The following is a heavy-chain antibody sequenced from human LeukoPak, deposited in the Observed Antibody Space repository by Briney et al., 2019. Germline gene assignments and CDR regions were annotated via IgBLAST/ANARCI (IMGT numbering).Heavy chain of an antibody. D-gene: IGHD2-15*01. J-gene: IGHJ5*02. Sequence: GGSPRLSCAASGFTVSSNSMNWVRQAPGKGLEWVSYISSSSGSTYYADSLRGRFTISSNNAKNSLYLEMNSLSADDTAVYCCARDYCSGGACHQILTWGEGTLVTVSS. V-gene: IGHV3-48*04. CDR2: ISSSSGST. CDR3: ARDYCSGGACHQILT. CDR1: GFTVSSNS.